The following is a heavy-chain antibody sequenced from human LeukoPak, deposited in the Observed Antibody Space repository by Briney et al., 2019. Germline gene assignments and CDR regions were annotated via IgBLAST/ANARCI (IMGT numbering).Heavy chain of an antibody. CDR3: ARGGGMTTVTTVDY. Sequence: SETLSLTCTVSGGSFSSYYWSWIRQPPGKGLELIGYMYDSGSTNYNPSLKGRVTISVDTSKNQFSLKLSSVTAADTAVYYCARGGGMTTVTTVDYWGQGTLVTVSS. CDR2: MYDSGST. V-gene: IGHV4-59*01. D-gene: IGHD4-17*01. J-gene: IGHJ4*02. CDR1: GGSFSSYY.